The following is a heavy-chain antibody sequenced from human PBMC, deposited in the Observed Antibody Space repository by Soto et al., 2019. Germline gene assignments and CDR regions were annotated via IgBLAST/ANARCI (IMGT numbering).Heavy chain of an antibody. CDR3: ATIPYFYDSNRIPEDY. V-gene: IGHV4-31*03. J-gene: IGHJ4*02. CDR2: IYYSGTS. Sequence: PSETLSLTCTVSGGSIISGGFYWSWIRQHPGKGLEWIGYIYYSGTSYYNPSLKSRVTISVDTSKNQFSLTLSSVTAADTAVYYCATIPYFYDSNRIPEDYWGQGTLVTVSS. D-gene: IGHD3-22*01. CDR1: GGSIISGGFY.